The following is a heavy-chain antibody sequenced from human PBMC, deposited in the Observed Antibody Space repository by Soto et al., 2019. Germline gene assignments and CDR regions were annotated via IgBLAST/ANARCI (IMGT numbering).Heavy chain of an antibody. CDR3: ASDTYCDYSFDY. V-gene: IGHV3-48*01. CDR2: ISSGSNTI. J-gene: IGHJ4*02. CDR1: GFTFSTYI. D-gene: IGHD4-17*01. Sequence: EVQMVESGGGLVQPGGSLRLSCAASGFTFSTYIMNWVRQAPGKGLEWVSYISSGSNTIYYADSVKGRFTISRDNGKNSLYLQMNSLRAEDTAVYYCASDTYCDYSFDYWGQGTLVTVSS.